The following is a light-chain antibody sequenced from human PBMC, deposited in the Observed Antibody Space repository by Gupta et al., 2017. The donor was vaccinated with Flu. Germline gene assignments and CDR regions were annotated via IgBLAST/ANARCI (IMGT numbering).Light chain of an antibody. V-gene: IGKV3-11*01. CDR1: QSVSSY. CDR3: QQRSNWRFT. J-gene: IGKJ3*01. Sequence: EIVLTQSPATLSLSPGERATLSCRASQSVSSYLAWYQQKPGQTPRLLIYDASNRATGIPARFSGRGSGTDFTPTISSLEPEDFAVYYWQQRSNWRFTFGPGTKVDIK. CDR2: DAS.